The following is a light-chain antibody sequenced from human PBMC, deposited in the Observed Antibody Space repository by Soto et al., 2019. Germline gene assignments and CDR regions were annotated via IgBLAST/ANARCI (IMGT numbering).Light chain of an antibody. V-gene: IGLV2-14*01. Sequence: QSALAQPASVSGSPGQSITISCTGTSNDVGGYKYVSWYQQYPGKAPKLMIYEVTNRPSGVSDRFSGSKSGNTASLTISGLQAEDVADYYCSSYTSISTVIFGGGTQLTVL. CDR3: SSYTSISTVI. CDR1: SNDVGGYKY. J-gene: IGLJ2*01. CDR2: EVT.